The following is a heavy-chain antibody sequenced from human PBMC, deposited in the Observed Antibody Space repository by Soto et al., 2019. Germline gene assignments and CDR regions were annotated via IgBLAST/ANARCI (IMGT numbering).Heavy chain of an antibody. Sequence: PGGSLRLSCEASGLTFKSYVMNWVRQAPGKGLEWVAVIRYDGSNTYYADSVKGRFTISRDNSKNTLYLQMNSLRAEDTAVYYCAKDRINRFFDYWGQGTLVTVSS. CDR3: AKDRINRFFDY. J-gene: IGHJ4*02. CDR2: IRYDGSNT. V-gene: IGHV3-30*18. CDR1: GLTFKSYV. D-gene: IGHD3-10*01.